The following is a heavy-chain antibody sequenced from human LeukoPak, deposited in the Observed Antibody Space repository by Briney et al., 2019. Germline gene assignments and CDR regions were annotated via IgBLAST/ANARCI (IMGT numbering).Heavy chain of an antibody. V-gene: IGHV1-2*02. D-gene: IGHD3-9*01. J-gene: IGHJ4*02. CDR1: GYTFTGYY. CDR3: ARVLRYFGWTMGY. CDR2: INPNSGGT. Sequence: ASVKVSCKASGYTFTGYYMRWVRQAPGQGLEWMGWINPNSGGTNYAQKFQGRVTMTRDTSISTAYMELSRLRSDDTAVYYCARVLRYFGWTMGYWGQGTLVTVSS.